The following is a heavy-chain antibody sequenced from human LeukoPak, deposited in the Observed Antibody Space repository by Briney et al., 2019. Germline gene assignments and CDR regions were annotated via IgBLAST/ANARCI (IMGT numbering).Heavy chain of an antibody. J-gene: IGHJ6*02. D-gene: IGHD3-22*01. CDR2: IIPIFGTA. Sequence: VSCXXXGGXXSXYAISWVRQAPGXGLEWMGGIIPIFGTANYAQKFQGRVTITADESTSTAYMELSSLRSEDTAVYYCARDRYDSSGHYYYYGMDVWGQGTTVTVSS. CDR1: GGXXSXYA. V-gene: IGHV1-69*01. CDR3: ARDRYDSSGHYYYYGMDV.